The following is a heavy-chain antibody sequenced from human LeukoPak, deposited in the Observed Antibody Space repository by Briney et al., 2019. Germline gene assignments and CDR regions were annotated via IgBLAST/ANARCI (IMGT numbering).Heavy chain of an antibody. J-gene: IGHJ4*02. CDR2: ISYDGTNK. CDR1: GFTFSSYA. Sequence: PGGSLRLSCAASGFTFSSYAMHWVRQAPGKGLQRVAFISYDGTNKYYADSVKGRFTISRDNSKNTLYLQMNSLRPEDTAVYYCAKGRYSYAYEYFDCWGQGTLVTVSS. D-gene: IGHD5-18*01. V-gene: IGHV3-30-3*01. CDR3: AKGRYSYAYEYFDC.